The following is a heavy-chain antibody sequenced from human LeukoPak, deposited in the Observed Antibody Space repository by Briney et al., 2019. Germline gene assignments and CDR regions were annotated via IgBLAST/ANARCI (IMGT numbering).Heavy chain of an antibody. J-gene: IGHJ3*02. CDR2: IYSGGTT. CDR3: ARGPVTRFEI. CDR1: GFTFGDYA. Sequence: GGSLRLSCTGSGFTFGDYAMSWVRRAPGKGLEWVPVIYSGGTTYYADSVKGRFTISRDNSNNTLYLQMNSLRAEDTAVYYCARGPVTRFEIWGQGTMVTVSS. D-gene: IGHD4-17*01. V-gene: IGHV3-53*01.